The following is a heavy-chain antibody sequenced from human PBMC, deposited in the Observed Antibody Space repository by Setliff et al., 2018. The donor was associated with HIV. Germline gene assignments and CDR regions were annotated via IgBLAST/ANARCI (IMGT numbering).Heavy chain of an antibody. D-gene: IGHD3-22*01. Sequence: SETLSLTCVVYGGSFRGYYWSWIRQPPGKGLEWIGESNQSGSGNYNPSLKSRVTILVDKSKNEFSPKFNSVTAADTAVYYCAREWFSFIFCYYAIDVWGQGTTVTVSS. CDR2: SNQSGSG. V-gene: IGHV4-34*01. J-gene: IGHJ6*02. CDR3: AREWFSFIFCYYAIDV. CDR1: GGSFRGYY.